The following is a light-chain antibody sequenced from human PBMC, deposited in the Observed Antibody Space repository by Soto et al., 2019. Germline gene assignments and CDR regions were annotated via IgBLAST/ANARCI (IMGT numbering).Light chain of an antibody. CDR3: QQRSNWPLT. Sequence: EIVLTQSPATPSLSPGVRATLSCWASQSVSNYLAWYQQKPGQTPRLLIYDASNRAAGIPARFSGSGSGADFTLTISSLEPEDFAVYYCQQRSNWPLTFGGGTKVDIK. J-gene: IGKJ4*01. V-gene: IGKV3-11*01. CDR2: DAS. CDR1: QSVSNY.